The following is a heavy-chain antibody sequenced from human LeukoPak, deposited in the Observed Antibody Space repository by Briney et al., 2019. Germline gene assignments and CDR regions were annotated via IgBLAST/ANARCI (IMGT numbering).Heavy chain of an antibody. CDR2: IWYDGSNK. D-gene: IGHD6-19*01. CDR1: GFTFSSYG. J-gene: IGHJ4*02. CDR3: ARDQSGYSSGWPH. Sequence: GGSLRLSCAASGFTFSSYGMHWVRQAPGKGLEWVAVIWYDGSNKYYADSVKGRFTISRDNSKNTLYLQMNSLRAEDTAVYYCARDQSGYSSGWPHWGQGTLVTVSS. V-gene: IGHV3-33*08.